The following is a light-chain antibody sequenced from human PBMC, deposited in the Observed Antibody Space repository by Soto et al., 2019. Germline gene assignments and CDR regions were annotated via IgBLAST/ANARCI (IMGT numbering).Light chain of an antibody. CDR3: CSYAGSYTYV. Sequence: QSALTQPRSVSGSPGQSVTISCTGTSSDVGGYNYVSWYQQHPGKAPKLMIYDVSKRPSGVPDRFSGSKSGNTASLTISGLQAEDEADYYYCSYAGSYTYVFGTGTKATIL. V-gene: IGLV2-11*01. CDR2: DVS. CDR1: SSDVGGYNY. J-gene: IGLJ1*01.